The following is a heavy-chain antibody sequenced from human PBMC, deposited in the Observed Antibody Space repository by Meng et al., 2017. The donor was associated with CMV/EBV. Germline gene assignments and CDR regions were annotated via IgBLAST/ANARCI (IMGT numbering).Heavy chain of an antibody. V-gene: IGHV3-30*02. D-gene: IGHD1-26*01. CDR3: ARGASGTYVLDS. CDR1: GFTFSSYW. J-gene: IGHJ4*02. CDR2: IRYDGSNT. Sequence: GESLKISCAASGFTFSSYWMSWVRQAPGKGLEWVTFIRYDGSNTYYADSVKGRFTISRDNSRNRLFLQMKSLRPEDTAVYYCARGASGTYVLDSWGQGTLVTVSS.